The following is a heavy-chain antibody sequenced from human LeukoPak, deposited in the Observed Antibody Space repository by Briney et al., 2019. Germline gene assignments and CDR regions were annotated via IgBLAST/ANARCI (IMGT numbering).Heavy chain of an antibody. D-gene: IGHD2-2*01. CDR3: ARDVEAAFCSTSTCYDLVFDY. Sequence: VASVKVSCKASGYTFTQYGISWVRQAPGQGLEWMGWISAYNGNTNYVQKFQGRVTMTTDTSTSTAYMELTSLRSDDTAVYYCARDVEAAFCSTSTCYDLVFDYWGQGTLVTVPS. J-gene: IGHJ4*02. CDR2: ISAYNGNT. CDR1: GYTFTQYG. V-gene: IGHV1-18*01.